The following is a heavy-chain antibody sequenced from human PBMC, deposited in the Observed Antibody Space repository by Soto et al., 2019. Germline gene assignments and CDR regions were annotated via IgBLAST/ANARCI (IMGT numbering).Heavy chain of an antibody. V-gene: IGHV3-15*07. CDR2: IKSKTDGGTT. CDR1: GFTFSNAW. J-gene: IGHJ6*02. Sequence: GGSLRLSCAPSGFTFSNAWMNWVRQAPGKGLEWVGRIKSKTDGGTTDYAAPVKGRFTISRDDSKNTLYLQMNSLKTEDTAVYYCTTEGEVGATGGYYYYGMDVWGQGTTVTVSS. CDR3: TTEGEVGATGGYYYYGMDV. D-gene: IGHD1-26*01.